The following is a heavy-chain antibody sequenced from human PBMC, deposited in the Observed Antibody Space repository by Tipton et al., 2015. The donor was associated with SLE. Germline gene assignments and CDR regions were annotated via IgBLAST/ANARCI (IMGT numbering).Heavy chain of an antibody. D-gene: IGHD3-16*01. CDR3: ARQRLRLLSPLDS. Sequence: TLSLTCTVSGASVSSFCWNWIRQSPGKGLEWIGCVCNSGSANYDPSLKSRGTISVDTSRNHFSLELTSVTAADTAVYYCARQRLRLLSPLDSRGQGTTVTVSS. V-gene: IGHV4-59*08. J-gene: IGHJ6*02. CDR2: VCNSGSA. CDR1: GASVSSFC.